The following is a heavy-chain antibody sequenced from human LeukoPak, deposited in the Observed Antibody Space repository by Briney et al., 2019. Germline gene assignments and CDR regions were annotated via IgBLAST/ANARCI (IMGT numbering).Heavy chain of an antibody. CDR1: GYSFTSYW. V-gene: IGHV5-51*01. CDR3: ARQAYYYDSSGYPLGIDY. CDR2: IYPGDSDT. Sequence: GESLKISCKGSGYSFTSYWIGWVRQMPGKSLEWMGIIYPGDSDTRYSPSFQGQVTVSADKSISTAYLQWSSLKASDTAMYYCARQAYYYDSSGYPLGIDYWGQGTLVTVSS. D-gene: IGHD3-22*01. J-gene: IGHJ4*02.